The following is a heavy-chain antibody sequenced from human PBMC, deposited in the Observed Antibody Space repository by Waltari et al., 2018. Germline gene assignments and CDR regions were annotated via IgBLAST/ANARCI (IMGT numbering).Heavy chain of an antibody. CDR1: VGSFSGYY. CDR2: INHSGST. J-gene: IGHJ4*02. D-gene: IGHD3-10*01. V-gene: IGHV4-34*01. Sequence: HVQLQQSGAVLFKPSETLSLTCAFYVGSFSGYYWSWIRQPPGKGLEWIGEINHSGSTNYNPSLKSRVTISVDTSKNQFSLKLSSVTAADTAVYYCARNMINPSYGSGSYGDYWGQGTLVTVSS. CDR3: ARNMINPSYGSGSYGDY.